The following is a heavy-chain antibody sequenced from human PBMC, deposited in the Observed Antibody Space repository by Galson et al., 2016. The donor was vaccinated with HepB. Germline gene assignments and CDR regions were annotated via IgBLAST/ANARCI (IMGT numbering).Heavy chain of an antibody. D-gene: IGHD2-21*02. CDR2: INAGNGNT. CDR3: ARAPIYRSDWSWAYYSGMDF. CDR1: GSALSNFA. Sequence: GSALSNFAMHWVRQAPGQSLEWMGWINAGNGNTRYSQRFQGRITIIRDTSASTVFMELRNLTSEDTSVYFCARAPIYRSDWSWAYYSGMDFWGRGTTV. J-gene: IGHJ6*02. V-gene: IGHV1-3*01.